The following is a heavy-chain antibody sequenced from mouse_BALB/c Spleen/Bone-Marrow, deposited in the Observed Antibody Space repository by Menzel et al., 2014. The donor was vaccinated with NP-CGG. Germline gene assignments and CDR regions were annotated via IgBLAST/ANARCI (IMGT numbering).Heavy chain of an antibody. CDR2: SRNKAKHYTT. CDR1: GFTFSDFY. V-gene: IGHV7-1*02. Sequence: DVMLVESGGGLVQPGDSLRLSCATSGFTFSDFYMEWVRQPPGKRLEWIAASRNKAKHYTTEYSASVKGRFIVSRDTSQSILYLQMNALRAEDTATYYCARDVGYGNYFVYWGQGTLVTVSA. CDR3: ARDVGYGNYFVY. D-gene: IGHD2-10*02. J-gene: IGHJ3*01.